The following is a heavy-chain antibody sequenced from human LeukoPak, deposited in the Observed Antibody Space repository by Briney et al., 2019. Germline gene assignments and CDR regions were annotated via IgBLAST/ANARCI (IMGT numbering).Heavy chain of an antibody. Sequence: SETLSLTCTVSGGSISSSSYYWGWIRQPPGKGLEWIGSIYYSGSTYYNPSLKSRVTISVDTSNNQFSLKLSSVTAADTAVYYCARQLVGYSSGWYAYFDYWGQGTLVTVSS. D-gene: IGHD6-19*01. CDR2: IYYSGST. CDR3: ARQLVGYSSGWYAYFDY. V-gene: IGHV4-39*01. J-gene: IGHJ4*02. CDR1: GGSISSSSYY.